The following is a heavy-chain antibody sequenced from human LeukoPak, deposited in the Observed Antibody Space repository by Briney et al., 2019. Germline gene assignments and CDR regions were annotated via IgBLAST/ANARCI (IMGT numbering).Heavy chain of an antibody. J-gene: IGHJ6*03. V-gene: IGHV4-34*01. D-gene: IGHD2-21*01. CDR3: ARGPSYRGTDMDV. CDR1: GGSFSGYY. Sequence: SETLSLTCAVYGGSFSGYYWSWIRQPPGKGLEWIGEINHSGSTNYNPSLKSRVTISVDTSKNQFSLKLSSVTAADTAVYYCARGPSYRGTDMDVWGKGTTVTVSS. CDR2: INHSGST.